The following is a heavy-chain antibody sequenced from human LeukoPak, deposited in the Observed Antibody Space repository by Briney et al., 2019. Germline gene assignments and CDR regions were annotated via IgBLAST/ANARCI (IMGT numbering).Heavy chain of an antibody. V-gene: IGHV4-59*13. J-gene: IGHJ5*02. D-gene: IGHD3-22*01. CDR3: ARAPYTSGFYFFDP. Sequence: PSESLSLTCTVSGGSLSSYYWSWIRQPPRKGLEWIGYVYYSGSTTYNPPLKRRVTISLDTPKKQSSLKLSSVTAADTAVYYCARAPYTSGFYFFDPWGQGTLVTVSS. CDR2: VYYSGST. CDR1: GGSLSSYY.